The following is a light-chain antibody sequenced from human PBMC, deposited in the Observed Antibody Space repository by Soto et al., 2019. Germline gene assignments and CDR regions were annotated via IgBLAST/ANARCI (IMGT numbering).Light chain of an antibody. J-gene: IGKJ4*01. CDR2: DAS. Sequence: EVVMTQSPATLSVSPGERATLSCRASESVSSKLAWYQQKPGQAPRLLIYDASTRTTGLPVRFSGSGSGTEFTLTISSLQSEDLALYYCQQYNHWPLTFGGGTKVEIK. CDR3: QQYNHWPLT. V-gene: IGKV3-15*01. CDR1: ESVSSK.